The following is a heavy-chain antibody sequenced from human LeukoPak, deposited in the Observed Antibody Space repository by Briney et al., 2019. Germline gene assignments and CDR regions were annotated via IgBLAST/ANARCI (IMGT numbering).Heavy chain of an antibody. V-gene: IGHV4-59*01. CDR2: IYYTGST. Sequence: SETLSLTCTVPGGSIRSDYRRRLPESPRKGLEHIGYIYYTGSTRYNPSLQSRVTISVDTSRNHFSLKLSSLSAADTAVYFCARLLDYDSSGNPDTFDIWGQGTMVTVSS. CDR1: GGSIRSDY. CDR3: ARLLDYDSSGNPDTFDI. D-gene: IGHD3-22*01. J-gene: IGHJ3*02.